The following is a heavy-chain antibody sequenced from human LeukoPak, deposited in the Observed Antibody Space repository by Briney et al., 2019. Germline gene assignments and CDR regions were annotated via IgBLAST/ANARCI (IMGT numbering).Heavy chain of an antibody. Sequence: PGGSLRLSCAASGFTSSSYWMSWVRQAPGKGLEWVANIKQDGSEKYYVDSVKGRFTISRDNAKNSLYLQMNSLRAEDTAVYYCARDLGSGSYYIPHYYYYYGMDVWGQGTTVTVSS. V-gene: IGHV3-7*01. CDR2: IKQDGSEK. CDR3: ARDLGSGSYYIPHYYYYYGMDV. CDR1: GFTSSSYW. D-gene: IGHD3-10*01. J-gene: IGHJ6*02.